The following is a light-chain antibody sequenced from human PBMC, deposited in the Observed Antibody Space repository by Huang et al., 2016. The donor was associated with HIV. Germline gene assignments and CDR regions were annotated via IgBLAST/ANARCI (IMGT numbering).Light chain of an antibody. CDR3: QQYNSHPYT. Sequence: DIQMTQSPSTLSASVGDRVTITCRASQNILNWLAWYKQKPGRAPSLGIYKPSTLQNGVPSRFSGSGSGTEFTLTISSLQPDDFATYYCQQYNSHPYTFGQGTKLDIK. V-gene: IGKV1-5*03. CDR2: KPS. J-gene: IGKJ2*01. CDR1: QNILNW.